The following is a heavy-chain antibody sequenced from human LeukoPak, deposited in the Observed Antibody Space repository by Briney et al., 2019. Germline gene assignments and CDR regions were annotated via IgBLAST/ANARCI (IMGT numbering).Heavy chain of an antibody. Sequence: GGSLRLLYAVSAFTFSTYTIQSVRLAPGKGLEWVSSISSSSAYIYDADSLRSRFTISRDNAKNSLYLQMNSLRAEDMAVYYCARVDVAAAGHFDFWGQGTLVTVSS. V-gene: IGHV3-21*01. D-gene: IGHD6-13*01. CDR1: AFTFSTYT. CDR2: ISSSSAYI. CDR3: ARVDVAAAGHFDF. J-gene: IGHJ4*02.